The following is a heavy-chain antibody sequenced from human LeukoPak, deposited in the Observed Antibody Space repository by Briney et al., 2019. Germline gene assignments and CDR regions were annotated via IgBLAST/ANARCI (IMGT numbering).Heavy chain of an antibody. Sequence: PSETLSLTCTVSGGSIRSYYWSWIRQPPGKGLEWIGYIHYSGSTNYNPSLLSRVTISVDTSKNQFSLKLSSVTAADTAVCYCARLPGGASGWSNPFDYWGQGTLVTVSS. CDR1: GGSIRSYY. CDR2: IHYSGST. D-gene: IGHD6-19*01. CDR3: ARLPGGASGWSNPFDY. J-gene: IGHJ4*02. V-gene: IGHV4-59*01.